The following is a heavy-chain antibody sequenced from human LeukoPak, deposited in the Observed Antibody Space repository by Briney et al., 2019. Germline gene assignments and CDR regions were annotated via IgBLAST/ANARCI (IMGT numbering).Heavy chain of an antibody. CDR1: GGSISSYY. D-gene: IGHD1-26*01. CDR3: ARQRGRWDSFDY. Sequence: PSETLSLTCTVSGGSISSYYWSWIRQPPGKGLEWIGYIYFSGTTSYNPSLKSRVTISVDTSKNQFSLGLTSVTAADTAVYYCARQRGRWDSFDYWGQGTLVTVSS. J-gene: IGHJ4*02. CDR2: IYFSGTT. V-gene: IGHV4-59*08.